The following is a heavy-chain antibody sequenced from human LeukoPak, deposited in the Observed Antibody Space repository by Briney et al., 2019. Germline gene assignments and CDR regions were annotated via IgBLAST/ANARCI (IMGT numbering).Heavy chain of an antibody. D-gene: IGHD3-9*01. J-gene: IGHJ4*02. Sequence: SETLSLTCAVYGGSFSGYYWSWIRQPPGKGLEWIGEINHSGSTNYNPSLKGRVTISVDTSKNQFSLKLSSVTAADTAVYYCARGDYDILTGYYLRYFDYWGQGTLVTVSS. CDR1: GGSFSGYY. V-gene: IGHV4-34*01. CDR3: ARGDYDILTGYYLRYFDY. CDR2: INHSGST.